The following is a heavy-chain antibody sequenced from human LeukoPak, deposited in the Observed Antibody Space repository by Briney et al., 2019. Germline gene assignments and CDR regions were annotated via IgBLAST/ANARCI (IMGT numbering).Heavy chain of an antibody. D-gene: IGHD6-19*01. J-gene: IGHJ3*02. CDR2: IRYDGSNK. V-gene: IGHV3-30*02. CDR3: ARNRLQWLANGAFDI. Sequence: GGSLRLSCAASGFTFSSYGMHWVRQAPGKGREWVAFIRYDGSNKYYADSVKGRFTISRDNSKNSLYLQMNTLRGEDTAVYYCARNRLQWLANGAFDIWGQGTMVIVSS. CDR1: GFTFSSYG.